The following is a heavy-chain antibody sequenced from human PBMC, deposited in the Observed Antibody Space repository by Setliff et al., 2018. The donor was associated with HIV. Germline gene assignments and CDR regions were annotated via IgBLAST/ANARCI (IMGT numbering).Heavy chain of an antibody. Sequence: LSLTCSVSGAPIDDASYYWAWIRQPPGKGLEWLSYISGSGTYIEYADSMKGRFTISRDNAKNSLYLQMNSLTVEDTAVYYCARGDTTPIYPNYMDVWGKGTTVTVSS. CDR1: GAPIDDASYY. CDR3: ARGDTTPIYPNYMDV. J-gene: IGHJ6*03. CDR2: ISGSGTYI. D-gene: IGHD2-21*02. V-gene: IGHV3-11*06.